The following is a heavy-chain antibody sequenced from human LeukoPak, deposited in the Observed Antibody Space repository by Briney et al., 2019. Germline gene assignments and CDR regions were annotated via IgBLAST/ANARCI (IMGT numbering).Heavy chain of an antibody. CDR2: IYYSGST. V-gene: IGHV4-59*01. Sequence: SETLSLTCTVSGGSISSYYWSWIRQPPGEGLEWIGYIYYSGSTNYNPSLKSRVTISVDTSKNQFSLKLSSVTAADTAVYYCAREVGDPDYYDSSGYPGFDPWGQGTLVTVSS. CDR3: AREVGDPDYYDSSGYPGFDP. J-gene: IGHJ5*02. D-gene: IGHD3-22*01. CDR1: GGSISSYY.